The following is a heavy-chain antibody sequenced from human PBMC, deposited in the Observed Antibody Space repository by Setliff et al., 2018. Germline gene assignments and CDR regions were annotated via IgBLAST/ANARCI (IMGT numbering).Heavy chain of an antibody. J-gene: IGHJ6*02. V-gene: IGHV5-51*01. D-gene: IGHD4-17*01. CDR1: GYSFTSYW. Sequence: GESLKISCKGSGYSFTSYWIAWVRQMPGKGLEWMGIIYPGDSDTRYSPSFQGQVTISADRSSRTAYLQWSSLKASDTAFDYCARSDYGDYFAWDSYGMDVWGQGTTVTSP. CDR2: IYPGDSDT. CDR3: ARSDYGDYFAWDSYGMDV.